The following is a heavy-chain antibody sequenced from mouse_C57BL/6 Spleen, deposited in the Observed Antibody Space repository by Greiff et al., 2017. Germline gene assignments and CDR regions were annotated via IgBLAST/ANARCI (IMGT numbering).Heavy chain of an antibody. V-gene: IGHV14-4*01. CDR3: TRSTGSWSFDV. CDR1: GFNINDDY. CDR2: IDPENGDT. Sequence: VQLQQSGAELVRPGASVKLSCTASGFNINDDYMHWVKQRPEQGLEWIGWIDPENGDTEYASQFQGKATITADTSSNTAYLQLSSLTSEDSAVYYCTRSTGSWSFDVWGKGTTVTVSS. D-gene: IGHD4-1*01. J-gene: IGHJ1*03.